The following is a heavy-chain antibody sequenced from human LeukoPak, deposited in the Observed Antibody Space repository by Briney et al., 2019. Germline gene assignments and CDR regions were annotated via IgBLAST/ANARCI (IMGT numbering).Heavy chain of an antibody. CDR1: GYSFTSYW. Sequence: GESLKISCKGSGYSFTSYWIGWVRQMPGKGLEWMGIIYPGDSDTRYSPSFQGQVTISADKSISTAYLQWSGLKASDTAMYYCARHGDIVVVPAARPSDAFDIWGQGTMVTVSS. CDR2: IYPGDSDT. J-gene: IGHJ3*02. CDR3: ARHGDIVVVPAARPSDAFDI. D-gene: IGHD2-2*01. V-gene: IGHV5-51*01.